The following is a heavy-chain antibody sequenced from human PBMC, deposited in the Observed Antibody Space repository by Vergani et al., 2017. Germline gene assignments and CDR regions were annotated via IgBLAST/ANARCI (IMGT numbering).Heavy chain of an antibody. J-gene: IGHJ4*02. D-gene: IGHD3-10*01. CDR2: ISSSGSTI. V-gene: IGHV3-23*01. CDR1: GFTFSSYA. CDR3: ARAMILWFGENDY. Sequence: EVQLLESGGGLVQPGGSLRLSCAASGFTFSSYAMSWVRQAPGKGLEWVSAISSSGSTIYYADSVKGRFTISRDNSKNTLYLQMNSLRAEDTALYYCARAMILWFGENDYWGQGTLVTVSS.